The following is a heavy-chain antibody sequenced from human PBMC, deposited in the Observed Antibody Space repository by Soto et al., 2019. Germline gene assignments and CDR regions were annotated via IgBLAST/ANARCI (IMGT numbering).Heavy chain of an antibody. CDR2: IWYDGSNK. J-gene: IGHJ4*02. CDR3: ARDPYAYYYDSSGYHPVDY. V-gene: IGHV3-33*01. Sequence: GGSLRLSCAASGFTFSSYGMHWVRQAPGKGLEWVAVIWYDGSNKYYADSVKGRFTISRDNSKNTLYLQMNSLRAEDTAVYYCARDPYAYYYDSSGYHPVDYWGQGTLVTVSS. D-gene: IGHD3-22*01. CDR1: GFTFSSYG.